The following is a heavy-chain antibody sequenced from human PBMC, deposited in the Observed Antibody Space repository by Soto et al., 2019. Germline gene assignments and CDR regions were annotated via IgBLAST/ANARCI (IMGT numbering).Heavy chain of an antibody. CDR1: AFTLSKFV. V-gene: IGHV3-30-3*01. D-gene: IGHD1-7*01. J-gene: IGHJ6*02. CDR2: TSNDGSNT. Sequence: QVQVVESGGGVVQPGRSLRLSCAASAFTLSKFVMHWVRQAPGRGLEWVAVTSNDGSNTYYADSVKGRFTISRDNSKNSVYLQMNSLRTMDMAVYYCARGNLNVWGQGTTVTVPS. CDR3: ARGNLNV.